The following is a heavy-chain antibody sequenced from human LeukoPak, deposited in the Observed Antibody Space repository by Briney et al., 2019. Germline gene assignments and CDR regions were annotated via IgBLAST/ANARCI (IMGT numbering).Heavy chain of an antibody. CDR2: ISGSGGSA. D-gene: IGHD3-10*01. V-gene: IGHV3-23*01. Sequence: GGSLRLSCAVSGFTLSSYAMSWVRQAPGKGLEWVSAISGSGGSAYYADSVKGGFTISRDNSQNTLYVHMNTLLADYRALDYVAKVSGKKAFDIWGQGTMVPVSS. CDR1: GFTLSSYA. J-gene: IGHJ3*02. CDR3: AKVSGKKAFDI.